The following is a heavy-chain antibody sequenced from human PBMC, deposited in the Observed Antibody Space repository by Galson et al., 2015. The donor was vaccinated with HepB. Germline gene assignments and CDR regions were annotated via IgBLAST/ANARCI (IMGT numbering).Heavy chain of an antibody. CDR3: ARNPANFRDGYKWYYFDY. CDR1: GYSFTSYW. CDR2: IYPGDSDT. D-gene: IGHD5-24*01. J-gene: IGHJ4*02. Sequence: QSGAEVKKPGESLKISCKGSGYSFTSYWIGWVRQMPGKGLEWMGIIYPGDSDTRYSPSFQGQVTISADKSISTAYLQWSSLKASDTAMYYCARNPANFRDGYKWYYFDYWGQGTLVTVSS. V-gene: IGHV5-51*01.